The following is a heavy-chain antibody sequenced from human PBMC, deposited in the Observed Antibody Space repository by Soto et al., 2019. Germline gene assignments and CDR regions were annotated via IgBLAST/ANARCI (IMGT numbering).Heavy chain of an antibody. V-gene: IGHV3-23*01. CDR1: GFTFSTYT. CDR3: AKDSDINVMSTPDY. J-gene: IGHJ4*02. CDR2: IGGSGGST. Sequence: GSLRLSCAASGFTFSTYTMNWVRQAPGKGLEWVSAIGGSGGSTYYADSVKGRFTISSDNSKKTLYLQMNNPRAEDTAVYFCAKDSDINVMSTPDYWGQGTLVTVSS. D-gene: IGHD3-16*01.